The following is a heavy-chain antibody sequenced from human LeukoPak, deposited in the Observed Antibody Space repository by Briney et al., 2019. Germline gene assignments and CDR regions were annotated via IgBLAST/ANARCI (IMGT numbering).Heavy chain of an antibody. Sequence: SVKVSCKASGGTFSSYAISWVRQAPGQGLEWMGGIIPIFGTANYAQKFQGRVTITADKSTSTAYMELSSLRSEDTAVYYCARHRVVPAARRYYYYGMDVWGKGTTVTVSS. J-gene: IGHJ6*04. D-gene: IGHD2-2*01. CDR1: GGTFSSYA. V-gene: IGHV1-69*06. CDR3: ARHRVVPAARRYYYYGMDV. CDR2: IIPIFGTA.